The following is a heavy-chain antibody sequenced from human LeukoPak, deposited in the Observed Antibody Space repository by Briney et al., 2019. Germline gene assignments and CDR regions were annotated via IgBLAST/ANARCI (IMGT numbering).Heavy chain of an antibody. CDR3: AREVGQGAAASWVDY. V-gene: IGHV4-34*01. D-gene: IGHD6-13*01. CDR1: GGSFSGYC. CDR2: INHSGST. Sequence: SETLSLTCAVYGGSFSGYCWSWIRQPPGKGLEWIGEINHSGSTNYNPSLKSRVTISVDTSKNQFSLKLSSVTAADTAVYYCAREVGQGAAASWVDYWGQGTLVTVSS. J-gene: IGHJ4*02.